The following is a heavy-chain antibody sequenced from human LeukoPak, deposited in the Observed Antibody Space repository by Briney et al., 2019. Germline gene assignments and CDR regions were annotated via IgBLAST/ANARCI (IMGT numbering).Heavy chain of an antibody. D-gene: IGHD4-23*01. CDR2: IIPIFGTA. CDR3: ARSTSHEDYGGNNNWFDP. J-gene: IGHJ5*02. Sequence: RASVKVSCKASGYTFTSYAIGWVRQAPGQGLEWMGGIIPIFGTANYAQKFQGRVTITADESTSTAYMELSSLRSEDTAVYYCARSTSHEDYGGNNNWFDPWGQGTLVTVSS. V-gene: IGHV1-69*13. CDR1: GYTFTSYA.